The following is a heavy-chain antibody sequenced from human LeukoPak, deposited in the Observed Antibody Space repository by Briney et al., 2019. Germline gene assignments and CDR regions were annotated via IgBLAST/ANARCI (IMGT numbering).Heavy chain of an antibody. CDR1: GYTFTGYY. D-gene: IGHD3-22*01. Sequence: ASVKVSCKASGYTFTGYYMHWVRQAPGQGLEWMGWINPNSGGTNYPQKFQGRVTMTRDTSISTAYMELSRLKSDDTAVYYCARDRYYYDSSGYYYSRVMDDWGQGTLVTVSS. V-gene: IGHV1-2*02. CDR3: ARDRYYYDSSGYYYSRVMDD. CDR2: INPNSGGT. J-gene: IGHJ4*02.